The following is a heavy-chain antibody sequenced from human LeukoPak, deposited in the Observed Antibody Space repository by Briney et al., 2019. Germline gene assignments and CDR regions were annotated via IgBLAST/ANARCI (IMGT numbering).Heavy chain of an antibody. CDR3: ARDQVECTGGTCQSRVGVDF. J-gene: IGHJ4*02. Sequence: SETLSLTCTVSGDSISNGVKYWSWIRQHPGRGLEWIGYIYHSGRSYYNPSLKSRITMSVDTSKNQFSLNLSSVTAADTALYYCARDQVECTGGTCQSRVGVDFWGQGTLVTVSS. CDR2: IYHSGRS. D-gene: IGHD2-8*02. CDR1: GDSISNGVKY. V-gene: IGHV4-31*03.